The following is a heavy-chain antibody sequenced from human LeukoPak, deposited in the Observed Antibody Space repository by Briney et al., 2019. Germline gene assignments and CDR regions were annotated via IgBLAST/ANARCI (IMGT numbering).Heavy chain of an antibody. CDR3: ARERTTIVSGTTIGAY. CDR2: INLDGSEK. CDR1: GFTFNSYW. J-gene: IGHJ4*02. D-gene: IGHD2/OR15-2a*01. Sequence: GGSLRLSCAASGFTFNSYWMNWVRQAPGKGLEWVANINLDGSEKYYVDSVKGRFTISRDNAKNSLFLQMNSLTADDTAVYYCARERTTIVSGTTIGAYWGQGTLVTVSS. V-gene: IGHV3-7*01.